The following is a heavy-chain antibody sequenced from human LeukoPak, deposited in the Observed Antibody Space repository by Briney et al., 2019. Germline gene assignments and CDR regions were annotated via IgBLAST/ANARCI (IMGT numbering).Heavy chain of an antibody. CDR2: IYYSGGT. J-gene: IGHJ4*02. D-gene: IGHD2-2*01. CDR3: AREIVVVPAAVYYFDY. Sequence: PSETLSLTCTVSGGSISSYYWSWIRQPPGKGLEWIGYIYYSGGTNYNPSLESRVTISVDTSKNQFSLKLSSVTAADTAVYYCAREIVVVPAAVYYFDYWGQGTLVTASS. V-gene: IGHV4-59*12. CDR1: GGSISSYY.